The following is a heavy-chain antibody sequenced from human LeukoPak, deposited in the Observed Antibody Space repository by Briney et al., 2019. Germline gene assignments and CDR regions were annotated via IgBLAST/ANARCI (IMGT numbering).Heavy chain of an antibody. V-gene: IGHV3-21*01. CDR3: ARDTTWSPHFGDYDC. J-gene: IGHJ4*02. Sequence: GGSLRLSCAASGFTSSAYNMNWVRQAPGKGLEWVSSISGSGSYLYYADSVKGRFTISRDNAKNSLYLQMSSLRAEDTAVYFCARDTTWSPHFGDYDCWGQGTLVTVSS. CDR2: ISGSGSYL. CDR1: GFTSSAYN. D-gene: IGHD4-17*01.